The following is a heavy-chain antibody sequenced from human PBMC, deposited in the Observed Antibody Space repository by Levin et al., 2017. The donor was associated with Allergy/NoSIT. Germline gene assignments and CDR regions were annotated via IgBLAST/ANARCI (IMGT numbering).Heavy chain of an antibody. J-gene: IGHJ3*02. CDR3: AREVYGSGHGSPFDI. V-gene: IGHV3-53*01. CDR1: GFTVNY. CDR2: FNEGDHT. D-gene: IGHD3-10*01. Sequence: PGGSLRLSCAASGFTVNYMSWVCQAPGKGLEWVSVFNEGDHTEYADSVKGRFIISRDNSKNTLYLQMNSLRAEDTAVYYCAREVYGSGHGSPFDIWGQGTMVTVSS.